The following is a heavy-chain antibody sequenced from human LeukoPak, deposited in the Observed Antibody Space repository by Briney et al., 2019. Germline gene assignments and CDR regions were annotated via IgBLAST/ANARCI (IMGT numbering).Heavy chain of an antibody. V-gene: IGHV3-7*01. D-gene: IGHD6-13*01. J-gene: IGHJ4*02. CDR1: GFTFSNYS. CDR3: ARDIAAPGLFFDY. CDR2: IKYDGSEI. Sequence: PGGSLRLSCAASGFTFSNYSMSWVRQAPGKGLEWVANIKYDGSEIDYVDSVKGRFTISRDNAKNSLYLQMNSLRAEDTAVYYCARDIAAPGLFFDYWGQGTLVTVSS.